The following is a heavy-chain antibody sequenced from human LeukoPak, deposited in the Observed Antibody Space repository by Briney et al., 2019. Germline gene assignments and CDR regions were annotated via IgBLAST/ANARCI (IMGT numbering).Heavy chain of an antibody. CDR2: IYPGDSDT. V-gene: IGHV5-51*01. J-gene: IGHJ6*03. CDR3: ARQGWSSTAYYHIDV. CDR1: GYSFTSYW. Sequence: GESLKISCEASGYSFTSYWISWVRQMPGKGLEWMGIIYPGDSDTRYSPSFEGQVTISADKSITTAYLQLTSVKASDTAMYYCARQGWSSTAYYHIDVWGKGTTVTVSS. D-gene: IGHD2-2*01.